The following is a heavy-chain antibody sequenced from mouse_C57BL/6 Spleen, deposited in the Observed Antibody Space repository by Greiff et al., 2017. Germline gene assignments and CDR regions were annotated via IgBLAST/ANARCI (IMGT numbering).Heavy chain of an antibody. CDR2: INPGSGGT. CDR1: GYAFTNYL. CDR3: ARGGRGGYWFDY. V-gene: IGHV1-54*01. Sequence: QVQLQQSGAELVRPGTSVKVSCKASGYAFTNYLIEWVKQRPGQGLEWIGVINPGSGGTNYNEKFKGKATLTADKSSSTAYMQLSSLTSEDSAVYFCARGGRGGYWFDYWGQGTTLTVSS. D-gene: IGHD2-14*01. J-gene: IGHJ2*01.